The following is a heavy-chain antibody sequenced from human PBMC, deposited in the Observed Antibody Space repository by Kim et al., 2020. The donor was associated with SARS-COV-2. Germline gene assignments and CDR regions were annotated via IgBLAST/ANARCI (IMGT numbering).Heavy chain of an antibody. CDR2: FDPEDGET. J-gene: IGHJ6*02. CDR1: GYTLTELS. D-gene: IGHD6-19*01. CDR3: ATGVAVAGRSSDYYYYYGMDV. V-gene: IGHV1-24*01. Sequence: ASVKVSCKVSGYTLTELSMHWVRQAPGKGLEWMGGFDPEDGETTYAQKFQGRVTMTEDTSTDTDYMELSSLRSEDTAVYYCATGVAVAGRSSDYYYYYGMDVWGQGTTVTVSS.